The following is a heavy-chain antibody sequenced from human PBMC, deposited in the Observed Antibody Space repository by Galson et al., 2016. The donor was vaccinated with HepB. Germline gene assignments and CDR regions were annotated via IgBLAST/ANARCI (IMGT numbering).Heavy chain of an antibody. CDR3: ARELSLVPGKRGHFDL. D-gene: IGHD6-19*01. V-gene: IGHV3-7*01. Sequence: SLRLSCAVSGFTFSKYWMSWVRQAPGKGLEWVANIKEDGSERYFVDSVKGRFTVSRDNAKNSLYLQMNSLRTEDTAVYYCARELSLVPGKRGHFDLWGQGTLVTVSS. J-gene: IGHJ5*02. CDR2: IKEDGSER. CDR1: GFTFSKYW.